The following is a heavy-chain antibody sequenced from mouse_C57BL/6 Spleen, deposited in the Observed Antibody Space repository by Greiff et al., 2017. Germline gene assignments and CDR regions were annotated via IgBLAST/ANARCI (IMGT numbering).Heavy chain of an antibody. V-gene: IGHV5-17*01. CDR2: ISSGSSTI. J-gene: IGHJ4*01. CDR3: ARPDYYGSSHYAMDY. CDR1: GFTFSDYG. D-gene: IGHD1-1*01. Sequence: EVQGVESGGGLVKPGGSLKLSCAASGFTFSDYGMHWVRQAPEKGLEWVAYISSGSSTIYYADTVKGRFTISRDNAKNTLFLQMTSLRSEDTAMYYCARPDYYGSSHYAMDYWGQGTSVTVSS.